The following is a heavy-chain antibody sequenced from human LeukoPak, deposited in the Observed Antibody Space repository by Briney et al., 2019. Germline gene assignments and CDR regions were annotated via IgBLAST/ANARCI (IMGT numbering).Heavy chain of an antibody. J-gene: IGHJ3*02. V-gene: IGHV1-2*02. D-gene: IGHD3-22*01. CDR2: INPNSGGT. CDR3: AKSNGYGLIDI. CDR1: GGTFSSYA. Sequence: ASVKVSCKASGGTFSSYAISWVRQAPGQGLEWMGWINPNSGGTNYAQKFQGRVTMTRDTSISTAYMELSRLRSDDTAVYYCAKSNGYGLIDIWGQGTMVTVSS.